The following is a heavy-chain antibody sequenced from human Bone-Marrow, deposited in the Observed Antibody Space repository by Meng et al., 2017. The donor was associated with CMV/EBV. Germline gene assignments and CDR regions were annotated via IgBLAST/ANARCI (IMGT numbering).Heavy chain of an antibody. D-gene: IGHD3-22*01. Sequence: SVKVSCKASGYTFTGYYMHWVRQAPGQGLEWMGRIIPILGIANYAQKFQGRVTITADKSTSTAYMELSSLRSEDTAVYYCARGHYYDSSGYRRDGYYFDYCGQGTLVTVSS. CDR3: ARGHYYDSSGYRRDGYYFDY. CDR1: GYTFTGYY. CDR2: IIPILGIA. J-gene: IGHJ4*02. V-gene: IGHV1-69*04.